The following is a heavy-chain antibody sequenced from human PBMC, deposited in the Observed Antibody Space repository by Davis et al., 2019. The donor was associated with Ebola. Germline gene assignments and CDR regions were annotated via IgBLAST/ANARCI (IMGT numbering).Heavy chain of an antibody. CDR3: AREVLGLDP. J-gene: IGHJ5*02. V-gene: IGHV1-18*04. CDR2: INPHNGNT. Sequence: AASVKVSCKASGYTFTNYGITWVRQAPGQGLEWMGWINPHNGNTNYAQNVQGRVIMTSDTATSTAYMELSSLRSEDTAVYYCAREVLGLDPWGQGTLVTVSS. D-gene: IGHD3-10*01. CDR1: GYTFTNYG.